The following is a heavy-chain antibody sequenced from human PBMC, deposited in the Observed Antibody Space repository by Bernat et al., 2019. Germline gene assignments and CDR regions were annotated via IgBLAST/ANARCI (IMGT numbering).Heavy chain of an antibody. V-gene: IGHV3-23*01. J-gene: IGHJ4*02. CDR3: AKVKSDFSGAYRDFDY. CDR1: GFTFSSCA. Sequence: EVQVLESGGGLVQPGGSLRLSCAASGFTFSSCAMSWVRQAPGKGLEWVSAIRGSGGGTYYAGSVKGRFTISRDNSMNTLYLQMNSLRAEDTAVYYCAKVKSDFSGAYRDFDYWGQGTLVTVSS. D-gene: IGHD3-3*01. CDR2: IRGSGGGT.